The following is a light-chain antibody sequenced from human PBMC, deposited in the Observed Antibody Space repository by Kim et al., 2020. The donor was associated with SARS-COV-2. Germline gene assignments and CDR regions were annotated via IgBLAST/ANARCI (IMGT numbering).Light chain of an antibody. Sequence: PGERATLSCRDSQSVSSYLAWYQQKPGQAPRLLIYDASNRATGIPARFSGSGSGTDFTLTISSLEPEDFAVYYCQQRSNWYTFGQGTKLEI. V-gene: IGKV3-11*01. J-gene: IGKJ2*01. CDR3: QQRSNWYT. CDR1: QSVSSY. CDR2: DAS.